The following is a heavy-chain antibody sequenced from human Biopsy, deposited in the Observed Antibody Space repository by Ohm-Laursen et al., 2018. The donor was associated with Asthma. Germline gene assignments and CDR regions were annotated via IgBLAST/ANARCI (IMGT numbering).Heavy chain of an antibody. CDR3: ARQSGQEYGDSIPFDT. J-gene: IGHJ3*02. CDR1: GFTFMTYG. CDR2: VGSDESYT. Sequence: SLRLSCSASGFTFMTYGMHWVRQVPGKGLEWVATVGSDESYTDHEDSVKGRFTISRDNSRNRLYLQINSLTVEDSAVYFCARQSGQEYGDSIPFDTWGQGTKVAVSS. D-gene: IGHD3-22*01. V-gene: IGHV3-33*01.